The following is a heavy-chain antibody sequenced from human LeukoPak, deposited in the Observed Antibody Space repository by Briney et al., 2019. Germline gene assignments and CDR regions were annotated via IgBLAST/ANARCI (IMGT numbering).Heavy chain of an antibody. CDR1: GFTFNSYA. D-gene: IGHD1/OR15-1a*01. V-gene: IGHV3-23*01. CDR2: IIGSGGTT. CDR3: AKYEQAYFDY. Sequence: GGSLRLSCAASGFTFNSYAMSWVHQAPGQGLEWVSSIIGSGGTTHYADSVKGRFTISRDNSRNTLYVKMNSLRAEDTAVYYCAKYEQAYFDYWGQGTLVTVSP. J-gene: IGHJ4*02.